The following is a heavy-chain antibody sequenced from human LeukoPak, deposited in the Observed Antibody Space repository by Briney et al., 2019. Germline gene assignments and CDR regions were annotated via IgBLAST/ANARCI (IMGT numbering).Heavy chain of an antibody. CDR2: ISGSTSNI. CDR3: ARDLYGDYSFDY. V-gene: IGHV3-48*02. D-gene: IGHD4-17*01. Sequence: GGSLRLSCAASGFTFSSSAMSWVRQAPGKGLEWVSYISGSTSNIKYADSVMGRFTISRDNAKNSLYLQMNSLRDEDTAVYYCARDLYGDYSFDYWGQGTLVTVSS. J-gene: IGHJ4*02. CDR1: GFTFSSSA.